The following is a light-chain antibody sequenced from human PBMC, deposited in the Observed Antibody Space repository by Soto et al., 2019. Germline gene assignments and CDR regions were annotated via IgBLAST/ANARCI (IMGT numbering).Light chain of an antibody. CDR2: GAS. Sequence: EIVLTPSPGTLSLSPGERATLYCRASQSDSSSYLAWYQQKRGQAPRVLIYGASTTAPGIPARFSGSGSGTEFTLTISSLQSEDSAVYHCQQYNDWPRTFGQGTKVDIK. CDR1: QSDSSSY. V-gene: IGKV3-15*01. J-gene: IGKJ1*01. CDR3: QQYNDWPRT.